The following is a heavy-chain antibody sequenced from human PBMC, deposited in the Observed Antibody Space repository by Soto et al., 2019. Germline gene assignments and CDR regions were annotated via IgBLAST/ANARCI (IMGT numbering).Heavy chain of an antibody. CDR2: IRSNTFGGAS. CDR1: GFTFGDYA. D-gene: IGHD3-9*01. V-gene: IGHV3-49*03. CDR3: TKDRDILTGYYSPNSFVY. Sequence: GGSLRLSCTASGFTFGDYAMSWFRQAPGKGLEWVGFIRSNTFGGASIYAASVKGRFSISRDDSKSIAYLQMNSLKIEDTAVYYCTKDRDILTGYYSPNSFVYWGQGTLVTVSS. J-gene: IGHJ4*02.